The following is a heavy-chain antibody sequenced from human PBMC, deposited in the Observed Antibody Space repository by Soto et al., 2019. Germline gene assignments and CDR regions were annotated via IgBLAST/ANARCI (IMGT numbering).Heavy chain of an antibody. J-gene: IGHJ5*02. CDR3: AHRGYCSGGSCYSYNWFDP. Sequence: SGPTLVNPTQTLTLTCTFSGFSLSTSGVGVGWIRQPPGKALEWLALIYWDDDKRYSPSLKSRLTITKDTSKNQVVLTMTNMDPVDTATYYCAHRGYCSGGSCYSYNWFDPWGQGTLVTVSS. CDR1: GFSLSTSGVG. D-gene: IGHD2-15*01. CDR2: IYWDDDK. V-gene: IGHV2-5*02.